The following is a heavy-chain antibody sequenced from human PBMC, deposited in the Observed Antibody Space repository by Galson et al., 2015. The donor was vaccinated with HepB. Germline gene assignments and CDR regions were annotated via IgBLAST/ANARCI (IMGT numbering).Heavy chain of an antibody. CDR2: ISNRGTST. CDR3: ARDDGRRFGELLYLDY. D-gene: IGHD3-10*01. Sequence: SLRLSCAASGFTFSSYELNWVRQAPGKGLEWISSISNRGTSTYYADSVKGRFTISRDNARNSLYLQLNSLRAEDTAVYYCARDDGRRFGELLYLDYWGQGTLVTVSS. J-gene: IGHJ4*02. CDR1: GFTFSSYE. V-gene: IGHV3-48*03.